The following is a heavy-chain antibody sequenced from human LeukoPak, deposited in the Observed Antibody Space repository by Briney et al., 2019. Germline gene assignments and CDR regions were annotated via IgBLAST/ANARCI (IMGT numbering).Heavy chain of an antibody. CDR2: IYYTGVT. D-gene: IGHD3-9*01. Sequence: SETLSLTCTVSGGSINNFYWSWVRQPPGKGLEWIGWIYYTGVTIYNPPLKSRVTMSVDTSKNQFSLKLSSVTAADTGVYYCARQYYDILTGYPYYFDNWGQGTLVTVSS. CDR3: ARQYYDILTGYPYYFDN. J-gene: IGHJ4*02. V-gene: IGHV4-59*08. CDR1: GGSINNFY.